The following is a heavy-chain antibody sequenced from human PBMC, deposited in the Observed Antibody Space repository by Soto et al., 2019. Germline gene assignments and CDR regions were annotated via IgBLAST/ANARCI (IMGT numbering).Heavy chain of an antibody. CDR2: IYYSGST. D-gene: IGHD3-22*01. Sequence: SETLSLTCTVSGVSITSGGYYWTWIRQPPGKGLEWIGCIYYSGSTYYNPSLKSRVTISVDTSKNQFSLKLSSVTAADTAVYYCARSSPHSGYYAPCDYWGQGTLVTVSS. CDR3: ARSSPHSGYYAPCDY. V-gene: IGHV4-39*01. CDR1: GVSITSGGYY. J-gene: IGHJ4*02.